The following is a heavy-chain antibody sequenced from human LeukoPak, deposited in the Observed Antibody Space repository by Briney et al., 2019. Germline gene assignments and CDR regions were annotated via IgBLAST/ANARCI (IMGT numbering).Heavy chain of an antibody. D-gene: IGHD1-26*01. J-gene: IGHJ3*02. Sequence: PGGSLRLSCAASGFTFSSYAMSWVRQAPGKGLEWVSTISGSGGRTYYADSVKGRFTISRDNSKNTLSLHMNSLRAEDTALYYCATGPGGAPDAFDIWGQGTMVTVSS. CDR2: ISGSGGRT. V-gene: IGHV3-23*01. CDR3: ATGPGGAPDAFDI. CDR1: GFTFSSYA.